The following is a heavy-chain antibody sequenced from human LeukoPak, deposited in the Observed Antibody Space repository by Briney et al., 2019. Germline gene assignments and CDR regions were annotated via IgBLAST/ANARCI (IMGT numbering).Heavy chain of an antibody. V-gene: IGHV3-23*01. Sequence: GGSLRLSGAASGFTFSSYAMSWVRQAPGKGLEWVSAISGSGGSTYYADSVKGRFTISRDNSKNTLYLQMNSLRAEDTAVYYCAKDHYSSGWYPTPFDYWGQGTLVTVSS. CDR1: GFTFSSYA. CDR2: ISGSGGST. CDR3: AKDHYSSGWYPTPFDY. D-gene: IGHD6-19*01. J-gene: IGHJ4*02.